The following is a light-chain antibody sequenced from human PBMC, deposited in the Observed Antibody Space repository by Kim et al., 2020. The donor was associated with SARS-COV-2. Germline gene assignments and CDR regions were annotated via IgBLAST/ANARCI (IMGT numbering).Light chain of an antibody. Sequence: PVVTVTLTYASSTGAVHSDHYANLCQQKPGQPPRSMIHSTTKKQSWTPARFSGSLLGVKAALTLSGVQPEDEADYYCLLYYGGGRVFGGGTQLTVL. CDR3: LLYYGGGRV. J-gene: IGLJ2*01. CDR1: TGAVHSDHY. V-gene: IGLV7-43*01. CDR2: STT.